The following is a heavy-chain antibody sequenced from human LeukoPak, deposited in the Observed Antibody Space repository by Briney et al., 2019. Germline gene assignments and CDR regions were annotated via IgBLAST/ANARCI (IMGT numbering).Heavy chain of an antibody. CDR3: AKLMVRGVMFWFDP. D-gene: IGHD3-10*01. CDR1: GFIFSNYW. J-gene: IGHJ5*02. Sequence: GGSLRLSCAASGFIFSNYWMSWVRQAPGRGLEWVANINQDGSVKGYVDSVKGRFTIPRDNSKNTLYLQMNSLRAEDTAVYYCAKLMVRGVMFWFDPWGQGTLVTVSS. V-gene: IGHV3-7*03. CDR2: INQDGSVK.